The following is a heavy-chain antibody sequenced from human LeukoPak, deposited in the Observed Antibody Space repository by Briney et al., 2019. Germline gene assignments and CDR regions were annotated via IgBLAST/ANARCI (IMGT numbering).Heavy chain of an antibody. D-gene: IGHD4-23*01. V-gene: IGHV1-69*13. CDR2: IIPIFGTA. Sequence: SVKVSCKASGGTFSSYAISWVRQPPGQGLEWMGGIIPIFGTANYAQKFQGRVTITADESTSTAYMELSSLRSEDTAVYYCASLSHGYGGKTLDYWGQGTLVTVSS. CDR3: ASLSHGYGGKTLDY. CDR1: GGTFSSYA. J-gene: IGHJ4*02.